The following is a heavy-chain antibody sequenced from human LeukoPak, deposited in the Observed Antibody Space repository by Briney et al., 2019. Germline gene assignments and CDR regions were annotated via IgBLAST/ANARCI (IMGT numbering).Heavy chain of an antibody. CDR3: ARGVARSSKFHFSYYFDY. CDR1: GGSISSGYY. V-gene: IGHV4-38-2*02. CDR2: IYHSGST. J-gene: IGHJ4*02. Sequence: SETLSLTCTVSGGSISSGYYWGWIRQPPGKGLEWIGSIYHSGSTYYNPSLKSRVTISVDTSKNQFSLKLSSVTAADTAVYYCARGVARSSKFHFSYYFDYWGQGTLVTVSS. D-gene: IGHD6-6*01.